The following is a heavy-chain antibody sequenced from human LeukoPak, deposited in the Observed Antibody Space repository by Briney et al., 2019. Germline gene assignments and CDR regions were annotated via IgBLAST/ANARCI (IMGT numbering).Heavy chain of an antibody. CDR1: GFTFSSYA. CDR2: ISGSGGST. D-gene: IGHD2-2*01. V-gene: IGHV3-23*01. Sequence: PGGSLRLSCAASGFTFSSYAMSWVRQAPGKGLEWVSAISGSGGSTYYADSVKGRFTISRDNSKNTLYLQMNSLRAEDTAVYYCAKDFYCSSTSCLNDAFDIWGQGTMVTVSS. J-gene: IGHJ3*02. CDR3: AKDFYCSSTSCLNDAFDI.